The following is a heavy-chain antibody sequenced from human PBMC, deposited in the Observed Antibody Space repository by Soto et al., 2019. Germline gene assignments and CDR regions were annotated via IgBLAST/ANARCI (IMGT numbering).Heavy chain of an antibody. Sequence: LRLSCASSGFTFSEYALSWVRQSPGKGLEWLSVISATGGSTYYADSVKGRFTISRDDSNNTVSLQMNTLRAEDSAVYYCAKQRLRSSWYGDFDSWGQGTLVTV. V-gene: IGHV3-23*01. CDR3: AKQRLRSSWYGDFDS. CDR1: GFTFSEYA. J-gene: IGHJ4*02. CDR2: ISATGGST. D-gene: IGHD6-13*01.